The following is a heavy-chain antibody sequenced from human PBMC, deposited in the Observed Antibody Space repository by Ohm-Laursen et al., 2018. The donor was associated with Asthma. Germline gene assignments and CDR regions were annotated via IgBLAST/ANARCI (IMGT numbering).Heavy chain of an antibody. CDR3: TTDFTYSYGWLDYYYGMDV. V-gene: IGHV3-15*01. Sequence: GSLRLSCTASGFTFSNAWMSWVRQAPGKGLEWVGRIKSKTDGGTTDYAAPVKGRFTISRDDSKNTLYLQMNSLKTEDTAVYYCTTDFTYSYGWLDYYYGMDVWGQGTTVTVSS. J-gene: IGHJ6*02. CDR1: GFTFSNAW. CDR2: IKSKTDGGTT. D-gene: IGHD5-18*01.